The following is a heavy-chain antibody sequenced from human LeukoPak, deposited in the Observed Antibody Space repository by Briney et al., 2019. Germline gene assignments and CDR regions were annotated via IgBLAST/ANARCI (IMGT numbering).Heavy chain of an antibody. D-gene: IGHD4-17*01. V-gene: IGHV4-34*01. J-gene: IGHJ4*02. CDR1: GGSFSGYY. CDR3: ARGRGTTVTIFDY. CDR2: INHSGST. Sequence: SETLSLTCAVYGGSFSGYYWSWIRQPPGKGLEWIGEINHSGSTNYNPSLKSRVTISVDTSKNLFSLKLSSVTAADTAVYYCARGRGTTVTIFDYWGQGTLVTVSS.